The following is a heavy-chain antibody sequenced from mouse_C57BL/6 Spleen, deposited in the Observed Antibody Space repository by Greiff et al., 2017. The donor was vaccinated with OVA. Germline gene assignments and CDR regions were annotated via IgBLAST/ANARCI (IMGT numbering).Heavy chain of an antibody. Sequence: VQLKQSGPELVKPGASVKISCKASGYSFTGYYMNWVKQSPEKSLEWIGEINPSTGGTTYNQKFKAKATLTVDKSSSTAYMQLKSLTSEDSAVYYCATAQATGTWFAYWGQGTLVTVSA. J-gene: IGHJ3*01. CDR2: INPSTGGT. V-gene: IGHV1-42*01. CDR1: GYSFTGYY. CDR3: ATAQATGTWFAY. D-gene: IGHD3-2*02.